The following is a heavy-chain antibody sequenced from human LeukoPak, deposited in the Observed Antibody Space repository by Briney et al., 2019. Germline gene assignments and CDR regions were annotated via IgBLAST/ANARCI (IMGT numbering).Heavy chain of an antibody. CDR1: GFTFSSYG. Sequence: GRSLRLSCAASGFTFSSYGMHWVRQAPGKGLEWVAVIWYDGSNKYNADSVKGRFTISRDNSKNTLYLQMNSLRAEDTAVYYCAKVPKGGYFDYWGQGTLVTVSS. CDR2: IWYDGSNK. J-gene: IGHJ4*02. D-gene: IGHD6-13*01. CDR3: AKVPKGGYFDY. V-gene: IGHV3-33*06.